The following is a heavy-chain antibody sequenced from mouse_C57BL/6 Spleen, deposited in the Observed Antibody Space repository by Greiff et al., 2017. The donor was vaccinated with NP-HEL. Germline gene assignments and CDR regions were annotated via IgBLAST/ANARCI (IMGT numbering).Heavy chain of an antibody. V-gene: IGHV5-17*01. J-gene: IGHJ4*01. Sequence: DVMLVESGGGLVKPGGSLKLSCAASGFTFSDYGMHWVRQAPEKGLEWVAYISSGSSTIYYADTVKGRFTISRDHAKNTLFLQLTSLRSEDTAMYYCARTLYGTSYAMDYWGQGTSVTVSS. CDR2: ISSGSSTI. CDR3: ARTLYGTSYAMDY. CDR1: GFTFSDYG. D-gene: IGHD2-1*01.